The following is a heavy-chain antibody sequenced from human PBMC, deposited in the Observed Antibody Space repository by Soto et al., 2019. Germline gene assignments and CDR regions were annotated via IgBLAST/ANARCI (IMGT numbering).Heavy chain of an antibody. CDR1: GGSAPSGHYY. CDR2: IYYSGNT. Sequence: QVQLQESGPGLVKPSETLSLTCTVSGGSAPSGHYYWSWIRQPPGKGLEWIGYIYYSGNTNYNPSLKSRVTISVDTSKNHISLKLRSVTAADTAVYYCARDQGIAVAVFDLWGQGTLVTVSS. V-gene: IGHV4-61*01. CDR3: ARDQGIAVAVFDL. J-gene: IGHJ4*02. D-gene: IGHD6-19*01.